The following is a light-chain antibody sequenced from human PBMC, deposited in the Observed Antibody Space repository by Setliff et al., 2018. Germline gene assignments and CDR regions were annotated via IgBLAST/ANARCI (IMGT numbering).Light chain of an antibody. Sequence: QSALAQPRSVSGSPGRSVTISCTGTSSDVGAYNYVSWYQQHPGKVPKLMIYDVRKRPSGVPDRFSGSKSGNTASLTISGLQAEDEADYYCCSYTGFSYVFGSGTSHRP. CDR1: SSDVGAYNY. J-gene: IGLJ1*01. CDR3: CSYTGFSYV. V-gene: IGLV2-11*01. CDR2: DVR.